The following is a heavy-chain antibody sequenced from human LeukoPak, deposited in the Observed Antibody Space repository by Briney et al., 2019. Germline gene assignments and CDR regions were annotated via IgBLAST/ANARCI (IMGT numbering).Heavy chain of an antibody. Sequence: ASVKVSCKASGYTFTSYGISWVRQAPGQGPEWMGWINPNSGGTNYAQKFQGRVTMTRDTSISTAYMELSRLRSDDTAVYYCAGGDSSGWRDYYYYYYMDVWGKGTTVTVSS. CDR1: GYTFTSYG. CDR3: AGGDSSGWRDYYYYYYMDV. V-gene: IGHV1-2*02. J-gene: IGHJ6*03. D-gene: IGHD6-19*01. CDR2: INPNSGGT.